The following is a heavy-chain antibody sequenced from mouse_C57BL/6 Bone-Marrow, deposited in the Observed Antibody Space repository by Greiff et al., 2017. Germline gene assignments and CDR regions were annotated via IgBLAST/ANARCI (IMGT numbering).Heavy chain of an antibody. D-gene: IGHD4-1*01. Sequence: EVKLVESGGGLVQPGGSLSLSCAASGFTFTDYYMSWVRQPPGKALEWLGFIRHKANGYTTEYSASVKGRFTISRDNSQSILYLHMNALRAEDSATYYCARYGIRLIWDGFDYWGQGTTLTVSS. V-gene: IGHV7-3*01. CDR3: ARYGIRLIWDGFDY. J-gene: IGHJ2*01. CDR2: IRHKANGYTT. CDR1: GFTFTDYY.